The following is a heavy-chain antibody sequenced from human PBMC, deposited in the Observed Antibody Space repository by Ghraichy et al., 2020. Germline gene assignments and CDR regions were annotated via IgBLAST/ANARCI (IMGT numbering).Heavy chain of an antibody. CDR1: GFIFDDYG. D-gene: IGHD1-26*01. CDR3: AKSRGLSGSDFDS. V-gene: IGHV3-20*04. Sequence: GVLNISCAASGFIFDDYGMSWVREVPGKGLEWVCGLNWNGDSTGYVDSVKGRFTISRDNAKNSLYVQMDNLRAEDTALYYCAKSRGLSGSDFDSWGQGTQVTFSS. J-gene: IGHJ4*02. CDR2: LNWNGDST.